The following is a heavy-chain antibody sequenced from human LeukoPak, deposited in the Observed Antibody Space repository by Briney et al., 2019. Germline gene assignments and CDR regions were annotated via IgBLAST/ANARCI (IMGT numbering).Heavy chain of an antibody. Sequence: SETLSLTCIVSGGSISSGSYYWSWIRQPAGKGLEWIGRIYTSGSTNYNPSLKSRVTISVDTSKNQFSLKLSSVTAADTAVYYCARDRARYSNYGPHYFDYWGQGTLVTVSS. CDR2: IYTSGST. J-gene: IGHJ4*02. CDR3: ARDRARYSNYGPHYFDY. CDR1: GGSISSGSYY. V-gene: IGHV4-61*02. D-gene: IGHD4-11*01.